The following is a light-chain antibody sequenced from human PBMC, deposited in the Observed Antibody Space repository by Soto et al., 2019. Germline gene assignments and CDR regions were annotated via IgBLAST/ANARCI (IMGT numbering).Light chain of an antibody. CDR1: QSVSRG. J-gene: IGKJ1*01. CDR2: KAS. V-gene: IGKV1-5*03. Sequence: IQMTQSPSTLSASVGDRVTITCRASQSVSRGLAWYQQKPGKAPKLLIYKASTLESGVPSRFSGSGSGTKFTLAISSLQPDDSATYYCQQYNDNWTFGQGTKVDIK. CDR3: QQYNDNWT.